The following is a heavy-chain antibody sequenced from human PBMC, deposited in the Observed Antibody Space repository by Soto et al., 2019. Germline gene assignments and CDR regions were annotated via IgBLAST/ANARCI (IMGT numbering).Heavy chain of an antibody. J-gene: IGHJ6*02. CDR1: GFTSSNAR. Sequence: GGSLRLSCAASGFTSSNARMSWVRPAPGQGLEQVGRIKSKTDGGTTDYAAPVKGRFTISRDDSKNTLYLQMSSLKTEDTAVYYCNTDRSYDLGYCSGGSCTPAYYYYGMDVWGQGTTVSVSS. V-gene: IGHV3-15*01. D-gene: IGHD2-15*01. CDR2: IKSKTDGGTT. CDR3: NTDRSYDLGYCSGGSCTPAYYYYGMDV.